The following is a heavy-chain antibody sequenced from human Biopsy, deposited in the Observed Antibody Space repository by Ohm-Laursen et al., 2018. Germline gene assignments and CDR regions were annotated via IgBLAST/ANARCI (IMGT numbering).Heavy chain of an antibody. J-gene: IGHJ1*01. V-gene: IGHV1-69*06. D-gene: IGHD3-9*01. CDR1: GGTFSNYG. CDR3: ATKLTGYFHH. CDR2: NIPILGTG. Sequence: SVKVSCKAPGGTFSNYGVNWVRQAPGQGLEWLGGNIPILGTGNYAHKFQDRVTVAADTSTSTATMELRSLRSDDTAVYYCATKLTGYFHHWGQGTLVIVSS.